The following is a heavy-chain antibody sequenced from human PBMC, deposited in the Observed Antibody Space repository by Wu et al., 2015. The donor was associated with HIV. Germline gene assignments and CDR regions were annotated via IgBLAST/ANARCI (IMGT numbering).Heavy chain of an antibody. CDR2: IDPRSGGT. Sequence: QVQLVQSGAEVKKPGASVKVSCKASGYIFAGYYMEWVRQTPGQGLEWMGWIDPRSGGTNYAQKFRGRVTLTRDTSTSTVYMELSSLRSEDTAVYYCARGWVTDSSGYFDYWGQGTLVTVSS. J-gene: IGHJ4*02. D-gene: IGHD3-22*01. CDR3: ARGWVTDSSGYFDY. CDR1: GYIFAGYY. V-gene: IGHV1-2*02.